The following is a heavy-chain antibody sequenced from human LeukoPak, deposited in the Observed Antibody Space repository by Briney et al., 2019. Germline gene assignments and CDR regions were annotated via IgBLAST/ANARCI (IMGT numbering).Heavy chain of an antibody. J-gene: IGHJ6*03. Sequence: GRSLRLSCTASGFTIGDYPMSWFRQAPGKGLEWVGLIRSKANGGTTEYAASVKGRYTISRDDSKSLAYLQMNSLKTEDTAVYYCTRAGYSGSGSQGHHQYYYMDVWGKGTMVTVAS. D-gene: IGHD6-13*01. V-gene: IGHV3-49*03. CDR2: IRSKANGGTT. CDR1: GFTIGDYP. CDR3: TRAGYSGSGSQGHHQYYYMDV.